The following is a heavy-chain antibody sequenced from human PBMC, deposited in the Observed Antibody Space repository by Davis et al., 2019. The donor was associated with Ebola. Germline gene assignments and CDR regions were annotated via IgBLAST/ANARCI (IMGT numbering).Heavy chain of an antibody. V-gene: IGHV1-69*13. J-gene: IGHJ6*02. D-gene: IGHD1-26*01. CDR1: GGTFSSYA. CDR3: ARGTQWVEDGMDV. Sequence: SVKVSCKASGGTFSSYAISWVRQAPGQGLEWMGGIIPIFGTANYAQKFQGRATITADESTSTAYMELSSLRSEDTAVYYCARGTQWVEDGMDVWGQGTTVTVSS. CDR2: IIPIFGTA.